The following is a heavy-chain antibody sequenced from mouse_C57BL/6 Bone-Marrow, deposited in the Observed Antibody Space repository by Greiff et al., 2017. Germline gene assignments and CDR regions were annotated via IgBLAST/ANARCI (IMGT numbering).Heavy chain of an antibody. V-gene: IGHV1-9*01. CDR2: FLPGSGST. CDR3: ARGLQWFYFDY. Sequence: QVQLQQSGAELMKPGASVKLSCKATGYTFTGDWLEWVKQRPGHGLEWIGEFLPGSGSTNYNEKFKSKATFTADTSSNTAYMQLISLTTEDSAICYCARGLQWFYFDYWGQGTTLTVSS. D-gene: IGHD2-9*01. CDR1: GYTFTGDW. J-gene: IGHJ2*01.